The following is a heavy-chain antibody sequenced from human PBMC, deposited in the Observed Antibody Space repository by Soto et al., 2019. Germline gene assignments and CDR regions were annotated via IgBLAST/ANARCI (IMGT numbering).Heavy chain of an antibody. J-gene: IGHJ6*03. CDR2: INPNSGGT. Sequence: ASVKVSCKASGYTFTGYYMHWVRQAPGQGLEWMGWINPNSGGTNYAQKIKSWVTMTRDTSISTAYMELSRLRSDDTAVYYCARDSSEGPYYYYYMDVWGKGTTVTVSS. CDR1: GYTFTGYY. V-gene: IGHV1-2*04. CDR3: ARDSSEGPYYYYYMDV.